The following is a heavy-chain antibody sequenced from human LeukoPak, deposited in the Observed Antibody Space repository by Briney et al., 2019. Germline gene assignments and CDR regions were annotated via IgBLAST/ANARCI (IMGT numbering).Heavy chain of an antibody. CDR2: VYYSGSA. CDR3: ARDEGFSY. CDR1: GDSVTTYY. J-gene: IGHJ4*02. V-gene: IGHV4-59*02. Sequence: PSETLSLTCTVSGDSVTTYYWSWIRQPPGKGLEWLGYVYYSGSATYNPSLKSRVTISVDTSKNQFSLKLSSVTAADTAVYYCARDEGFSYWGQGTLVTVSS. D-gene: IGHD3-10*01.